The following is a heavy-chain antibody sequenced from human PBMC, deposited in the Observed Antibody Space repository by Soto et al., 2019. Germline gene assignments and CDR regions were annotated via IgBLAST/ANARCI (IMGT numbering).Heavy chain of an antibody. CDR1: GGSISSSNW. V-gene: IGHV4-4*02. Sequence: TLSLTCAVSGGSISSSNWWSWVRQPPGKGLEWIGEIYHSGSTNYNPSLKSRVTMTRDTSISTAYMELSRLRSDDTAVYYCARGEGGPRWGSIDYWGQGTLVTVSS. J-gene: IGHJ4*02. CDR2: IYHSGST. D-gene: IGHD2-21*01. CDR3: ARGEGGPRWGSIDY.